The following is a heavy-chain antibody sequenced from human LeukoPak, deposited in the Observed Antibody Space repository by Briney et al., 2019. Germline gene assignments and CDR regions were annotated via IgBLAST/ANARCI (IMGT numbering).Heavy chain of an antibody. CDR1: GYTFTGYY. V-gene: IGHV1-2*02. D-gene: IGHD3-22*01. J-gene: IGHJ4*02. Sequence: GASVKVSCKASGYTFTGYYMHWVRQAPGQGLEWMGWINPNSGGTNYAQRFQGRVTMTRDTCISTAYIELNRLRSDDTAVYYCARGGDSSGYYSSQGDYWGQGTLVTVSS. CDR2: INPNSGGT. CDR3: ARGGDSSGYYSSQGDY.